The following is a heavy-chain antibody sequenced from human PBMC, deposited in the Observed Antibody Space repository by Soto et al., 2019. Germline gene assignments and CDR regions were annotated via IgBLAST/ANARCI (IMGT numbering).Heavy chain of an antibody. J-gene: IGHJ3*02. CDR3: ARGDYYGSGSYLGRDAFDI. D-gene: IGHD3-10*01. Sequence: ASVKVSCKASGDTFTSYYMHWVRQAPGQGLEWMGWISAYNGNTNYAQKLQGRVTMTTDTSTSTAYMELRSLRSDDTAVYYCARGDYYGSGSYLGRDAFDIWGQGTMVAVSS. CDR2: ISAYNGNT. CDR1: GDTFTSYY. V-gene: IGHV1-18*04.